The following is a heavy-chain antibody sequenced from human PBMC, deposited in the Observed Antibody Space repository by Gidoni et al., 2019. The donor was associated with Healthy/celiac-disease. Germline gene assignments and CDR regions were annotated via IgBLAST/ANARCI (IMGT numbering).Heavy chain of an antibody. V-gene: IGHV4-39*01. CDR2: IYSSGST. J-gene: IGHJ4*02. CDR1: GGPTSSSNYY. CDR3: ARNIAARWVFDH. D-gene: IGHD6-6*01. Sequence: QLQLQESGPGLVKLPETWSLTSTVSGGPTSSSNYYWGWIRQPPGKGLEWMGSIYSSGSTYYTPSLKSLVTISVDTTKNQFSLKLSSVTAADTAVYYCARNIAARWVFDHWGQGTLVTVSS.